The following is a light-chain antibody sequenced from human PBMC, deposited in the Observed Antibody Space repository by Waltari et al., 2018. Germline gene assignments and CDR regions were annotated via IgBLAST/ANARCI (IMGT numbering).Light chain of an antibody. CDR2: DAS. J-gene: IGKJ4*01. V-gene: IGKV3-11*01. Sequence: EIVLTQSPATLSLSPGERATLSCRASQSVSSYLAWYQQKPGQAPRLLIYDASNRATGSPARFSGSGSGTDFTLTISSLEPEDFAVYYCQQRSNWSPGLTFGGGTKVEIK. CDR1: QSVSSY. CDR3: QQRSNWSPGLT.